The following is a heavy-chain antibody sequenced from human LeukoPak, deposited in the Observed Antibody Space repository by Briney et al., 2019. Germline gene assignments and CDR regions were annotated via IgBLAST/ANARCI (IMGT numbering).Heavy chain of an antibody. CDR2: ISTYNGNT. CDR3: ARDCSGGSCYSAY. D-gene: IGHD2-15*01. CDR1: GYTFTSYG. Sequence: ASVKVSCKASGYTFTSYGISWVRQAPGQGLEWMGWISTYNGNTNYAQNLQGRVTMTTDTSTSTVYMELRRLRSDDTAVYYCARDCSGGSCYSAYWGQGTLVTVSS. V-gene: IGHV1-18*01. J-gene: IGHJ4*02.